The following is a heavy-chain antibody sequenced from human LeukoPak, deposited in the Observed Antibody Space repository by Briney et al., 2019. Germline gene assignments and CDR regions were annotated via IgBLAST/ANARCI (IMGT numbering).Heavy chain of an antibody. CDR1: GFTFSSYG. Sequence: PGGSLRLSCAASGFTFSSYGMHWVRQAPDKGLEWVAFIRYDGRNKYYADSAKGRFTISRDNSKNTLYLQMHSLRAEDTAVYYCARGAYYYDSGGYYGAFDIWGQGTMVTVSS. CDR3: ARGAYYYDSGGYYGAFDI. D-gene: IGHD3-22*01. CDR2: IRYDGRNK. J-gene: IGHJ3*02. V-gene: IGHV3-30*02.